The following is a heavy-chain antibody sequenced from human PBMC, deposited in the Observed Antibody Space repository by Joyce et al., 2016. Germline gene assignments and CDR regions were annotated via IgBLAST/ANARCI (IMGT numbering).Heavy chain of an antibody. CDR3: ARQRSHWFDS. CDR1: GYTFTNYW. CDR2: IYPGDSDA. J-gene: IGHJ5*01. Sequence: EVQLVQSGAEVKKPGESLKISCKGSGYTFTNYWIGWVRQMPGKGLGWLGIIYPGDSDAIYSPSFQGQVTISADKSITTAYLQWSSLKASDTAMYYCARQRSHWFDSWGQGTPVTVSS. V-gene: IGHV5-51*01. D-gene: IGHD3-3*01.